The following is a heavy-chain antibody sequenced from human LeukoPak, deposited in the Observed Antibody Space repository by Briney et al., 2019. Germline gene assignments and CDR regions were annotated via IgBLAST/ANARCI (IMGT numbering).Heavy chain of an antibody. D-gene: IGHD6-19*01. CDR1: GFTFSNYA. Sequence: GGSLRLSCVASGFTFSNYAMSWVRQAPGKGLEWVAVISYDGSNKYYADSVKGRFTISRDNSKNTLYLQMNSLRAEDTAVYYCAKVAGTPFDYWGQGTLVTVSS. CDR3: AKVAGTPFDY. J-gene: IGHJ4*02. CDR2: ISYDGSNK. V-gene: IGHV3-30*18.